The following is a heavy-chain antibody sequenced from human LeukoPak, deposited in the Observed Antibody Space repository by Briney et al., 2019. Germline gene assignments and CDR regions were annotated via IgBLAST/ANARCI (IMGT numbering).Heavy chain of an antibody. Sequence: GVSLRLSCAASGFTFSDHYMDWVRLPPGKGLEGGGRIRNNANSYDTEYAASVKDRFTISSDDSKRSLYLQMNSLRSADTGLSYCTRVRLGAATRYFDYWGQGTLVTVSS. CDR3: TRVRLGAATRYFDY. CDR1: GFTFSDHY. CDR2: IRNNANSYDT. V-gene: IGHV3-72*01. J-gene: IGHJ4*02. D-gene: IGHD6-25*01.